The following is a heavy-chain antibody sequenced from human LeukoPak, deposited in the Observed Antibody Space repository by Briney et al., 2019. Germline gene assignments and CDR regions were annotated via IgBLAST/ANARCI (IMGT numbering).Heavy chain of an antibody. V-gene: IGHV1-18*01. CDR3: ARVNGYYDSSGYLDY. CDR1: GYTFTSYG. J-gene: IGHJ4*02. Sequence: GASVKVSCKASGYTFTSYGISWVRQAPGQGLEWKGWISAYNGNTNYAQKLQGRVTMTTDTSTSTAYMELRSLRSDDTAVYYCARVNGYYDSSGYLDYWGQGTLVTVSS. CDR2: ISAYNGNT. D-gene: IGHD3-22*01.